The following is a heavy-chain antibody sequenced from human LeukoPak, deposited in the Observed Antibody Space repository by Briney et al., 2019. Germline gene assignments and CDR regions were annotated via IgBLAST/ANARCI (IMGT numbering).Heavy chain of an antibody. CDR3: AKDSGAASDFDAFAV. V-gene: IGHV3-23*01. CDR1: GFTFRNSA. D-gene: IGHD6-13*01. J-gene: IGHJ3*01. CDR2: ISGSGGST. Sequence: SGGSLRLSCAASGFTFRNSAMNWVRQCPGKGLGWVSGISGSGGSTYYADSVKGRLTISRDNSKNTLYLQMNSLRAEDSAVYYCAKDSGAASDFDAFAVWGQGTMVAVSS.